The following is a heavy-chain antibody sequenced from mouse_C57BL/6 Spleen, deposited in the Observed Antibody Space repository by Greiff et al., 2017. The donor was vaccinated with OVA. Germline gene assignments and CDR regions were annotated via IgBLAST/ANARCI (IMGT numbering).Heavy chain of an antibody. V-gene: IGHV1-53*01. J-gene: IGHJ3*01. CDR2: INPSNGGT. Sequence: QVQLQQPGTELVKPGASVKLSCKASGYTFTSYWMHWVKQRPGQGLEWIGNINPSNGGTNYNEKFKSKATLTVDKSSRTAYMQLSSLTSEDAAVYCGASYYGSSRAWFAYWGQGTLVTVSA. CDR3: ASYYGSSRAWFAY. D-gene: IGHD1-1*01. CDR1: GYTFTSYW.